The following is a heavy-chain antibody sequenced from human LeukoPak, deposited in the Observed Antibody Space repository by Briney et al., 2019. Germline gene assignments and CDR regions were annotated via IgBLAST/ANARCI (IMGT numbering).Heavy chain of an antibody. D-gene: IGHD6-6*01. CDR3: ARGDEYSSSSGPY. Sequence: GRSLRLSCAASGFTFSSYWMSWVRQAPGKGLEWVANIKQDGSEKYYVDSVKGRFTISRDNAKNSLYLQMNSLRAEDTAVYYCARGDEYSSSSGPYWGQGTLVTVSS. V-gene: IGHV3-7*01. J-gene: IGHJ4*02. CDR1: GFTFSSYW. CDR2: IKQDGSEK.